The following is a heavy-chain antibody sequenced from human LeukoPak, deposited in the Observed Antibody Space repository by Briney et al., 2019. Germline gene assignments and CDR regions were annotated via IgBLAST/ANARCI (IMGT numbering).Heavy chain of an antibody. Sequence: GGSLRLSCAASGVTFSSYAMSWVRVRQAPGKGPEWVAAISGSGGGTYHADSVKGRFTISRDNSKNTLYLQMNSLRAEDTAVYYCAKGLNNYGSGNYLSAEYFQHWGQGTLVTVSS. CDR2: ISGSGGGT. D-gene: IGHD3-10*01. V-gene: IGHV3-23*01. CDR1: GVTFSSYA. J-gene: IGHJ1*01. CDR3: AKGLNNYGSGNYLSAEYFQH.